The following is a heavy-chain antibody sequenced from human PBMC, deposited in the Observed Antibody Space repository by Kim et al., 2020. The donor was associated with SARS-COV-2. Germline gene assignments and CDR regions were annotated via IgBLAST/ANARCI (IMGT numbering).Heavy chain of an antibody. CDR3: ATLKYYYDSSGFDY. D-gene: IGHD3-22*01. V-gene: IGHV4-34*01. J-gene: IGHJ4*02. Sequence: NPSLKSRGTISVDTSKNQFSLKLSSVTAADTAVYYCATLKYYYDSSGFDYWGQGTLVTVSS.